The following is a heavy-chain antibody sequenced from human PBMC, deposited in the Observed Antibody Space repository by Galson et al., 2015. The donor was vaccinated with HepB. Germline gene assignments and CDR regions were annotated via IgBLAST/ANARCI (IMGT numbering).Heavy chain of an antibody. V-gene: IGHV3-33*01. CDR3: ARAGREELDYDDSSSFMFHGMDV. D-gene: IGHD3-22*01. CDR2: IWYDGSNK. Sequence: SLRLSCAASGFIFSTYAFHWVRQAPDKGLEWVAVIWYDGSNKFYADSVKGRFTISRDNSKNTVYLQMNSLRAEDTSIYYCARAGREELDYDDSSSFMFHGMDVWGQGTTVSVSS. J-gene: IGHJ6*02. CDR1: GFIFSTYA.